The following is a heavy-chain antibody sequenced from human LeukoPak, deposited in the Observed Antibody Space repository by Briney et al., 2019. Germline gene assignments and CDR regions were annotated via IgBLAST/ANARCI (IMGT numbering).Heavy chain of an antibody. V-gene: IGHV4-59*08. CDR3: ARGTKYYDILTGYYPVYYYYMDV. J-gene: IGHJ6*03. D-gene: IGHD3-9*01. CDR2: IYYNGST. CDR1: GGSISSYY. Sequence: KSSETLSLTCTVSGGSISSYYWSWIRQPPGKGLEWIGYIYYNGSTNYSPSLKSRVTISVDTSKNQFSLKLSSVTAADTAVYYCARGTKYYDILTGYYPVYYYYMDVWGKGTTVTISS.